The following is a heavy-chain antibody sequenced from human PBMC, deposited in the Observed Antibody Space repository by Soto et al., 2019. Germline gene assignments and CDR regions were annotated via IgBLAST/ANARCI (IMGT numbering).Heavy chain of an antibody. CDR2: ISAYNGNT. CDR1: GYTFTSYG. D-gene: IGHD2-21*02. J-gene: IGHJ3*02. CDR3: ARVGLYCGGDCYAFDI. Sequence: ASVKVSCKASGYTFTSYGISWVRQAPGQGLEWMGWISAYNGNTNYAQKLQGRVTMTTDTSTSTAYMELRSLRSDDTAVYYCARVGLYCGGDCYAFDIWGQGTMVTISS. V-gene: IGHV1-18*01.